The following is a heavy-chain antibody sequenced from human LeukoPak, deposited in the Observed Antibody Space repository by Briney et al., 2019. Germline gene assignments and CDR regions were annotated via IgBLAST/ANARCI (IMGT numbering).Heavy chain of an antibody. CDR3: AKDGWVVVAASTPLYGMDV. Sequence: GGPLRLSCAASGFTFSSYAMHWVRQAPGKGLEWVAVISYDGSNKYYADSVKGRFTISRDNSKNTLYLQMNSLRAEDTAVYYCAKDGWVVVAASTPLYGMDVWGQGTTVTVSS. CDR1: GFTFSSYA. D-gene: IGHD2-15*01. V-gene: IGHV3-30-3*01. J-gene: IGHJ6*02. CDR2: ISYDGSNK.